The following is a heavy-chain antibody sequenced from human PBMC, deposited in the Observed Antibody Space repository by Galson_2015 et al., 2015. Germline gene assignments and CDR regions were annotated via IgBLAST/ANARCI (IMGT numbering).Heavy chain of an antibody. CDR3: ARAIHYDILTGYRYYYYYYMDV. Sequence: SLRLSCAASGFTFSDYYMSWIRQAPGKGLEWVSYISSSSSYIYYADSVKGRFTISRDNAKNSLYLQMNSLRAEDTAVYYCARAIHYDILTGYRYYYYYYMDVWGKGTTVTVSS. CDR2: ISSSSSYI. J-gene: IGHJ6*03. V-gene: IGHV3-11*06. D-gene: IGHD3-9*01. CDR1: GFTFSDYY.